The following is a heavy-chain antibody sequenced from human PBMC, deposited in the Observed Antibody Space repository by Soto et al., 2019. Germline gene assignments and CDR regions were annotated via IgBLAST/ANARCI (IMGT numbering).Heavy chain of an antibody. Sequence: GGSLRLSXAASGFTFSSYWMSWVRQAPGKGLEWVANIKQDGSEKYYVDSVKGRFTISRDNAKNSLYLQMNSLRAEDTAVYYCAGCFVDTAMDYYYGMDVWGQGTTVTVSS. V-gene: IGHV3-7*03. D-gene: IGHD5-18*01. J-gene: IGHJ6*02. CDR1: GFTFSSYW. CDR3: AGCFVDTAMDYYYGMDV. CDR2: IKQDGSEK.